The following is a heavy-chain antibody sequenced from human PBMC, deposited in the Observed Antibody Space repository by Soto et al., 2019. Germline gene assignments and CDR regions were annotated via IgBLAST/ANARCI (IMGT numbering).Heavy chain of an antibody. D-gene: IGHD3-22*01. V-gene: IGHV1-58*01. Sequence: SVKVPCKASGFTFTSSAVQWVRQARGQRLEWIGWIVVGSGNTNYAQKFQERVTISRDMSTSTAYMELSSLRSADTAVYYCAAGHYDRLIWYFDLWGRGTLVTVSS. CDR2: IVVGSGNT. J-gene: IGHJ2*01. CDR1: GFTFTSSA. CDR3: AAGHYDRLIWYFDL.